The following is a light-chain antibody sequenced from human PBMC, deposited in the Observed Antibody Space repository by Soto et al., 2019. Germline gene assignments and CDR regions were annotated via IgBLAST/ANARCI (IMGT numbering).Light chain of an antibody. V-gene: IGKV3-15*01. CDR2: GAS. CDR1: QSVSSN. Sequence: EIVMTQSPATLSVSPGERATLSCRASQSVSSNLAWYQQKPGQAPRLLIYGASTRATAIPARFSGSGSGTEFPLTISSLQSEDFAVYYCQQYNNWPLWTFGQGTKVEIK. CDR3: QQYNNWPLWT. J-gene: IGKJ1*01.